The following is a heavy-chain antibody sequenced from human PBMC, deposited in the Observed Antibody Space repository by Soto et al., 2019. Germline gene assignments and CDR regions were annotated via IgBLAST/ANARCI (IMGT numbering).Heavy chain of an antibody. CDR2: IIGSDGST. Sequence: VQVLESGGGLVQPGGSLRLSCAASGFSFSTYDMSWVRQSPGKGLDWVSVIIGSDGSTYYAHSVKGRFTISRDNSKNTLYLQMSGLRVDDTAVYYCTKGAHLDYWGPGTLVTVSS. CDR1: GFSFSTYD. CDR3: TKGAHLDY. V-gene: IGHV3-23*01. J-gene: IGHJ4*02.